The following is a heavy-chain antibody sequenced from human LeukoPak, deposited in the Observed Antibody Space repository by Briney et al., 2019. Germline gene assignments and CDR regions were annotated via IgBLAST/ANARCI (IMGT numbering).Heavy chain of an antibody. CDR1: GLTFSSYS. Sequence: GRSLRLSCAASGLTFSSYSMNWVRQAPGKGLEWVSSITSGSSYIYYADSVKGRFTISRDNAKSSLFLQMNSLRAEDTAVYYWAREDCGGDCCLFDHWGQGTLVTVSS. D-gene: IGHD2-21*02. J-gene: IGHJ4*02. CDR3: AREDCGGDCCLFDH. V-gene: IGHV3-21*01. CDR2: ITSGSSYI.